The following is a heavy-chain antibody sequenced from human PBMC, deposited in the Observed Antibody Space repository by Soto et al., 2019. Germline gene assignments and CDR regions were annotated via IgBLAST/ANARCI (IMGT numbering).Heavy chain of an antibody. CDR1: GFTFSSYA. V-gene: IGHV3-23*01. D-gene: IGHD3-10*01. CDR3: TVRGVYYGMDV. Sequence: GGSPRLSCAASGFTFSSYAMSWVRQAPGKGLEWVSAISGSGGSTYYADSVKGRFTISRDNSKNTLYLQMNSLRAEDTAVYYSTVRGVYYGMDVWGQGTTVTVSS. CDR2: ISGSGGST. J-gene: IGHJ6*02.